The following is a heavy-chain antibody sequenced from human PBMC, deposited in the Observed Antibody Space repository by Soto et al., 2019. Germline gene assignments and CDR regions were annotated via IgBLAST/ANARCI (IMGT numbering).Heavy chain of an antibody. D-gene: IGHD2-2*02. Sequence: TGGSLRLSCAASGFTFSSYWMSWVRQAPGKGLEWVANIKQDGSEKYYVDSVKGRFTISRDNAKNSLYLQMNSLRAEDTAVYYCARDKKCSSTSCYTWRYYGMDVWGQGTTVTVSS. J-gene: IGHJ6*02. V-gene: IGHV3-7*03. CDR3: ARDKKCSSTSCYTWRYYGMDV. CDR1: GFTFSSYW. CDR2: IKQDGSEK.